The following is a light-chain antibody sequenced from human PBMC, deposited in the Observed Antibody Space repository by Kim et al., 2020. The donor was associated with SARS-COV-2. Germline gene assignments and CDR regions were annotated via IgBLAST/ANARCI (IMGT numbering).Light chain of an antibody. CDR1: QSVSTN. V-gene: IGKV3-15*01. J-gene: IGKJ4*02. Sequence: PPGERATLSCRARQSVSTNLAWYQQIPGQVPRLLIYGASNRATGIPDRFSGSGSGTEFTLTISSLQSEDFAVYYCQQYDIWPPLTFGGGTKVDIK. CDR3: QQYDIWPPLT. CDR2: GAS.